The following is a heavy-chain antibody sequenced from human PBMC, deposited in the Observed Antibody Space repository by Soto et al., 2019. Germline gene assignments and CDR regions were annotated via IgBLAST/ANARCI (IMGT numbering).Heavy chain of an antibody. J-gene: IGHJ4*02. Sequence: ESGGGVVQPGRSLRLSCAASGFSFSNYGMNWVRAAPGTGLEWVAVISYDGSAKHYADSERGRCTISRDNSMNTLYLQMNSLTAEDTDVYHCAKEAGWAQPVDYWGQGTLVTVSS. V-gene: IGHV3-30*18. D-gene: IGHD6-19*01. CDR1: GFSFSNYG. CDR2: ISYDGSAK. CDR3: AKEAGWAQPVDY.